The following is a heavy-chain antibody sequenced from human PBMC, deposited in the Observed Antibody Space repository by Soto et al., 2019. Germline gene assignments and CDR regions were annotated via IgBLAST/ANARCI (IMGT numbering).Heavy chain of an antibody. CDR1: GGTFSSYA. D-gene: IGHD3-10*01. V-gene: IGHV1-69*12. J-gene: IGHJ6*02. CDR2: IIPIFGTA. CDR3: ARARPSMVRGVIGYYYYYGMDV. Sequence: QVQLVQSGAEVKKPGSSVKVSCKASGGTFSSYAISWVRQAPGQGLEWMGGIIPIFGTANYAQKFQGRVTITADESTSTAYMELSSVRSEDTAVYYCARARPSMVRGVIGYYYYYGMDVWGQGTTVTVSS.